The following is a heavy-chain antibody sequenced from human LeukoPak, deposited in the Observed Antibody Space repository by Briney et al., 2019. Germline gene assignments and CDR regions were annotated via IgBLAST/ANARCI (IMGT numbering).Heavy chain of an antibody. V-gene: IGHV3-48*02. D-gene: IGHD3-22*01. CDR2: ISSSSSSI. Sequence: GGSLRLSCAASGFTFSSYSMNWVRQAPGKGLEWFSHISSSSSSIYYADSVKGRFTISRDNAKNSLYLQMNSLRDEDTAVYYCARDGSYYYDSSGYYYFDYWGQGTLVTVSS. CDR1: GFTFSSYS. CDR3: ARDGSYYYDSSGYYYFDY. J-gene: IGHJ4*02.